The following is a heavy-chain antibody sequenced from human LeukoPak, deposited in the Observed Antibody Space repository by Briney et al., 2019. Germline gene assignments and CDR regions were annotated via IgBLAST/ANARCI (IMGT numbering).Heavy chain of an antibody. CDR3: AKDIDSSGYIAGGFDY. CDR1: EVTVTNNY. D-gene: IGHD3-22*01. J-gene: IGHJ4*02. V-gene: IGHV3-53*01. Sequence: GGSLRLSCAASEVTVTNNYMSWVRQTPGKGLQWVSVIYPGGNIYYADSVKGRFTISRDNSKNTLYLQMNSLRAEDTAVYYCAKDIDSSGYIAGGFDYWGQGTLVTVSS. CDR2: IYPGGNI.